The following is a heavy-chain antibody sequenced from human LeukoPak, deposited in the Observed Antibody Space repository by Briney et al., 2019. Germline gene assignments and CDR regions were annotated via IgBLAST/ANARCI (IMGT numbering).Heavy chain of an antibody. CDR3: ANISLDYMDV. Sequence: SETLSLTCTVSGGSISSANYYWGWIRQPPGKGLEWIGSVYNSGSTYYNPSLKSRVIVSLAMSQNQFSLRLTSVTAADTAVYYCANISLDYMDVWGKGTTVTISS. CDR2: VYNSGST. CDR1: GGSISSANYY. V-gene: IGHV4-39*07. J-gene: IGHJ6*03.